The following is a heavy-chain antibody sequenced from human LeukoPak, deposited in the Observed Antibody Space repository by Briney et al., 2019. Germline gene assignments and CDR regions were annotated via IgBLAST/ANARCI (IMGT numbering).Heavy chain of an antibody. CDR1: GFTFDDYG. V-gene: IGHV3-20*04. CDR2: INWNGGST. J-gene: IGHJ6*03. Sequence: PGGSLRLSCAASGFTFDDYGMSWVRQAPGKGLEWVSGINWNGGSTGYADSVKGRFTISRDNAKNSLYLQMNSLRAEDTAVYYCARLPHSSSLYYYYYYYMDVWGKGTTVTVSS. CDR3: ARLPHSSSLYYYYYYYMDV. D-gene: IGHD6-6*01.